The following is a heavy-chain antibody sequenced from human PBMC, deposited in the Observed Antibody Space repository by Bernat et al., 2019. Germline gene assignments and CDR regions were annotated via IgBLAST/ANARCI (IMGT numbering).Heavy chain of an antibody. V-gene: IGHV1-2*02. D-gene: IGHD3-22*01. CDR1: GYTFTGYY. CDR3: ARGARNSYGSSGYYYIDY. CDR2: INPNSGGT. Sequence: QVQLVQSGAEVKKPGASVKVSCKASGYTFTGYYLHWVRQAPGQGLEWMGWINPNSGGTDYAQKFQGRVTMTRDTSISTAYMELSRLRSDDTAVYYCARGARNSYGSSGYYYIDYWGQGTLVTVSS. J-gene: IGHJ4*02.